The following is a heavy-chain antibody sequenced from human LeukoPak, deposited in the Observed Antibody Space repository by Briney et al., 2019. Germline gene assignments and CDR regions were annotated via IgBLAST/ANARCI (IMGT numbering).Heavy chain of an antibody. CDR3: ARAGYSSRGWFDP. CDR2: ISSSSSYI. Sequence: PGGSLRLSCVVSGFTFSTYTMNWVRQAPGKGLEWVSSISSSSSYIYYADSVKGRFTISRDNAKNSLYLQMNSLRAEDTAVYYCARAGYSSRGWFDPWGQGTLVTVSS. J-gene: IGHJ5*02. CDR1: GFTFSTYT. V-gene: IGHV3-21*01. D-gene: IGHD6-13*01.